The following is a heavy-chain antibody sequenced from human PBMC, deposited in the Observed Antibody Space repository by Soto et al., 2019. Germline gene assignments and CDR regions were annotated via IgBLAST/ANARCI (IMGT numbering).Heavy chain of an antibody. D-gene: IGHD5-12*01. CDR2: ISSSSSTI. Sequence: PGGSLRLSCAASGFTFSSYSMNWVRQAPGKGLEWVSYISSSSSTIYYADSVKGRFTISRDNAKNSLYLQMNSLRAEDTAVYYCARDKGGYAWGATFDYWGQETLVTVSS. J-gene: IGHJ4*02. V-gene: IGHV3-48*01. CDR3: ARDKGGYAWGATFDY. CDR1: GFTFSSYS.